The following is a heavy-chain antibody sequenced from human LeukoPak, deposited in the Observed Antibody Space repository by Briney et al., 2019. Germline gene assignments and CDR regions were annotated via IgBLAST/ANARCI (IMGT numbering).Heavy chain of an antibody. Sequence: PGGSLRLSCAASGFTFSSYSMNWVRQARGKGLEGDASTSSSSSYIYYADSVKGRFTISRDNAKNSLYLQMNSRRAEDTAVYYCARVGAGYYFDYWGQGTLVTVAT. J-gene: IGHJ4*02. CDR1: GFTFSSYS. V-gene: IGHV3-21*01. D-gene: IGHD3-10*01. CDR3: ARVGAGYYFDY. CDR2: TSSSSSYI.